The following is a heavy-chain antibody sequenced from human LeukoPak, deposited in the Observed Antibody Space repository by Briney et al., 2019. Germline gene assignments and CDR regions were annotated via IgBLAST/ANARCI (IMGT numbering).Heavy chain of an antibody. D-gene: IGHD4-17*01. CDR2: ISSGSSTI. CDR3: TRLDYEDY. CDR1: GFTFSSYS. Sequence: GGSLRLSCAASGFTFSSYSMNWVRQAPGKGLEWVSYISSGSSTIYYSDSVKGRFTISRDNAKNTLYLQMNSLRAEDTAVYYCTRLDYEDYWGQGTLVTVSS. J-gene: IGHJ4*02. V-gene: IGHV3-48*01.